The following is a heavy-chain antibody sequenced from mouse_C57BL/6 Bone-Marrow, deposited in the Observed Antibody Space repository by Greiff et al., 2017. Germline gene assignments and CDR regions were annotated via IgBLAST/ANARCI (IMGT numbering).Heavy chain of an antibody. D-gene: IGHD1-1*01. V-gene: IGHV5-15*01. Sequence: EVQLVESGGGLVQPGGSLKLSCAASGFTFSDYGMAWVRQAPRKGPEWVAFISNLAYSIYYADTVTGRFTISRENAKNTLYLEMSSLRSEDTARYYCARQDYGSSYDYAMDYWGQGTSVTVSS. CDR1: GFTFSDYG. CDR3: ARQDYGSSYDYAMDY. CDR2: ISNLAYSI. J-gene: IGHJ4*01.